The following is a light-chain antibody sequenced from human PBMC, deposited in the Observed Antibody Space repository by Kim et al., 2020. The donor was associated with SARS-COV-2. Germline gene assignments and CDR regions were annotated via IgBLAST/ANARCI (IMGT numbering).Light chain of an antibody. CDR1: QSVGSTY. CDR2: GGS. CDR3: QQYLISPWT. V-gene: IGKV3-20*01. Sequence: SPGESATLSCRASQSVGSTYLAWYQQKPGQAPRLLIYGGSSRATGIPDRFIGSGSGTDFTLAISRLEPEDFAVYYCQQYLISPWTFGQGTKVDIK. J-gene: IGKJ1*01.